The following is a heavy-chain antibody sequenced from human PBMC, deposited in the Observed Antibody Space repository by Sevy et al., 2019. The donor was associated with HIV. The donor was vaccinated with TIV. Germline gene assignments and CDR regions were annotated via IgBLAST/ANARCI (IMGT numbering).Heavy chain of an antibody. J-gene: IGHJ3*01. CDR1: GFSFTSHY. CDR2: ISTSGGAV. CDR3: ARDSLVHNFGPGSYYSDYFDV. Sequence: GGSLRLSCAASGFSFTSHYINWIRQAPGKGLEWISYISTSGGAVYYADSVKGRFTISRDNGKNTVDLQMNTLRDEDTAVYYCARDSLVHNFGPGSYYSDYFDVWGQVTMVTVSS. V-gene: IGHV3-11*01. D-gene: IGHD3-10*01.